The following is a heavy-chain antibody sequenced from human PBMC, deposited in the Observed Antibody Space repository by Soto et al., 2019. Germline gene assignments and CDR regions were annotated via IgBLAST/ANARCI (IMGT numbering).Heavy chain of an antibody. CDR1: GFTFSSNG. D-gene: IGHD2-2*01. J-gene: IGHJ4*02. Sequence: QVQLVESGGGVVQPGRSLRLSCASSGFTFSSNGMHWVRQAPGKGLEWVAVMSNDGSHTSYADSAKGRFTISRDNSKNTLYLQMNSLRAEDSGIYYCTKGCSSSSNWYMIDYWGQGALVTVSS. CDR2: MSNDGSHT. V-gene: IGHV3-30*18. CDR3: TKGCSSSSNWYMIDY.